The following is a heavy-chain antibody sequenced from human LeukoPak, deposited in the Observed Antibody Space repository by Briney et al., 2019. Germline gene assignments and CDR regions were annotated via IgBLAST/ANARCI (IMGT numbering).Heavy chain of an antibody. V-gene: IGHV3-23*01. CDR2: ISGSGGST. D-gene: IGHD3-22*01. J-gene: IGHJ4*02. Sequence: GGSLRLSCAASGFTFSSYAMSWVRQAPGKGLEWVSAISGSGGSTYYADSVKGRFTISRDNSKNTLYLQMSSLRAEDTAVYYCAKRAPESNYYDSSGYWDYWGQGTLVTVSS. CDR3: AKRAPESNYYDSSGYWDY. CDR1: GFTFSSYA.